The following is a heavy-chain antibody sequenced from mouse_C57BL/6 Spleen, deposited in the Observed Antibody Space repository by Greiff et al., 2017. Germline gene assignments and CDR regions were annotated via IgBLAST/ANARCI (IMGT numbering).Heavy chain of an antibody. V-gene: IGHV1-82*01. CDR3: ARDNYYGSRDYAMDY. D-gene: IGHD1-1*01. CDR2: IYPGDGDT. CDR1: GYAFSSSW. Sequence: QVQLQQSGPELVKPGASVKISCKASGYAFSSSWMNWVKQRPGKGLEWIGRIYPGDGDTNYNGKFKGKATLTADKSSSTAYMQLSSLTSEDSAVYFCARDNYYGSRDYAMDYWGQGTSVTVSS. J-gene: IGHJ4*01.